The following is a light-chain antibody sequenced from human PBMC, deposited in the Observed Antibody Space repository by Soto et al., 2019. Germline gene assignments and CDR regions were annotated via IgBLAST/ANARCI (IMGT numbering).Light chain of an antibody. CDR1: SSDVGGYNY. J-gene: IGLJ3*02. CDR3: SSYTSSSTKV. V-gene: IGLV2-14*01. Sequence: QSALTQPASVSGSPGQSITISCTGTSSDVGGYNYVSWYQQHPGKAPKLMIYEVSNRPSGVSNRFSGSKSSNTASLTISGLQAEEEADYYCSSYTSSSTKVFGGGTQLTVL. CDR2: EVS.